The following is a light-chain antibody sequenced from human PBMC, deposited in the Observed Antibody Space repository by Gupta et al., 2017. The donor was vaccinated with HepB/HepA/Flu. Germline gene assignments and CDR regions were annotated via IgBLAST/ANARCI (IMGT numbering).Light chain of an antibody. Sequence: VLTQSRGTLSSSPGERATLSCRASQIVSSNYLAWYQQKPGQAPRLLIYSAGSRATGIPDRFSGSGSGADVTLTINSLAPEDFAGDYCQQYGRATGTFGQGTKVEI. CDR3: QQYGRATGT. J-gene: IGKJ1*01. CDR2: SAG. CDR1: QIVSSNY. V-gene: IGKV3-20*01.